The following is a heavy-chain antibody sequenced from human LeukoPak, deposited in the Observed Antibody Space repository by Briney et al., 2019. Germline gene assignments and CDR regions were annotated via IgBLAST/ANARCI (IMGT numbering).Heavy chain of an antibody. CDR2: HHHSGGT. CDR3: ARDTSFSIAARRRRLGHDY. Sequence: PSETLSLTCTVSGYSITSAYYWGWIRQPPGKGLEWIGSHHHSGGTYYSPSLKSRVTISGDTSKSQFSLKLSSVTAAGTAVYYCARDTSFSIAARRRRLGHDYWGQGTLVTASS. V-gene: IGHV4-38-2*02. J-gene: IGHJ4*02. D-gene: IGHD6-6*01. CDR1: GYSITSAYY.